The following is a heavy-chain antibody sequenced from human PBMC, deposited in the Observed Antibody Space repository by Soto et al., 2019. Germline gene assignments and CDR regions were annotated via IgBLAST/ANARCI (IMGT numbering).Heavy chain of an antibody. CDR1: GYTFTSYY. J-gene: IGHJ4*02. CDR2: INPSGGST. CDR3: ANLYYDILTGPNYFDY. D-gene: IGHD3-9*01. Sequence: GASVKVSCKASGYTFTSYYMHWVRQAPGQGLEWMGIINPSGGSTSYAQKFQGRVTMTRDTSKNQFSLKLSSVTAADTAVYYCANLYYDILTGPNYFDYWGQGTLVTVSS. V-gene: IGHV1-46*01.